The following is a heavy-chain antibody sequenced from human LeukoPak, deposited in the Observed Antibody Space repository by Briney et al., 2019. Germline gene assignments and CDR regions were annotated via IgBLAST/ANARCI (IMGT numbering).Heavy chain of an antibody. CDR2: INHSGST. J-gene: IGHJ4*02. CDR3: ARVHPGIRRGRPRGNPLDY. CDR1: GGSFSGYY. V-gene: IGHV4-34*01. Sequence: SETLSLTCAAYGGSFSGYYWSWIRQPLGKGLEWIGEINHSGSTNYNPSLKSRVTISVDTSKNQFSLKLSSVTAADTAVYYCARVHPGIRRGRPRGNPLDYWGQGTLVTVSS. D-gene: IGHD1-26*01.